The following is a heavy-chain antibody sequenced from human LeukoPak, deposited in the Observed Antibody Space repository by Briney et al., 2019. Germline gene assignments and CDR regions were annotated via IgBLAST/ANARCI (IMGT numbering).Heavy chain of an antibody. D-gene: IGHD3-16*01. CDR1: SGSISTSNYY. V-gene: IGHV4-39*07. CDR2: IFYSGST. J-gene: IGHJ4*02. Sequence: NPSETLSLTCTVSSGSISTSNYYWGWVRQPPGKALEWIGNIFYSGSTYYSPSLKSRVTISLDTSKNQFSLKLSSVTAADTAVYYCAREVYGGVDYWGQGTLVTVSS. CDR3: AREVYGGVDY.